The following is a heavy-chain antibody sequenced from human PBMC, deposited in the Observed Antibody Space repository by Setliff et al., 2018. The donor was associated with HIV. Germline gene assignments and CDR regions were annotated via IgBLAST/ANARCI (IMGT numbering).Heavy chain of an antibody. Sequence: SETLSLTCTVSGGSISSHYWSWIRQPPGKGLEWIGSISHSGNTYYNPSLNSRVTVSVDTSKTQYSLKMISVTAADTAMYYCAISIVGVTSEMYWAQGTLVTVSS. V-gene: IGHV4-59*04. CDR3: AISIVGVTSEMY. D-gene: IGHD2-21*02. CDR2: ISHSGNT. J-gene: IGHJ4*02. CDR1: GGSISSHY.